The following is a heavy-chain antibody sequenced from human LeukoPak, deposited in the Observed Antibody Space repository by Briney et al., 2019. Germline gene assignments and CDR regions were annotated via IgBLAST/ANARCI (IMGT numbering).Heavy chain of an antibody. CDR2: ISSSSSYI. Sequence: GGSLRLSCAASGFTFSSYSMNWVRQAPGKGLEWVSSISSSSSYIYYADSVKGRFTISRDNAKNSLYLQMNSLRAEDTAVYYCARGRGNGLVMRENYWGQGTLVTVSS. CDR3: ARGRGNGLVMRENY. D-gene: IGHD6-19*01. V-gene: IGHV3-21*01. CDR1: GFTFSSYS. J-gene: IGHJ4*02.